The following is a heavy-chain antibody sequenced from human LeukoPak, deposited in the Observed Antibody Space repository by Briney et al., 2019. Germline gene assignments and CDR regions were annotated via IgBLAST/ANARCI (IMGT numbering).Heavy chain of an antibody. CDR3: ARARAAAGNLYIDY. V-gene: IGHV1-2*02. J-gene: IGHJ4*02. D-gene: IGHD6-13*01. Sequence: ASVKVSCKASGYTFTGYYKHWVRQAPGQGLEWMGWINPNSGGTNYAQKFQGRVTMTRDTSISTAYMELSRLRSDDTAVYYCARARAAAGNLYIDYWGQGTLVTVSS. CDR1: GYTFTGYY. CDR2: INPNSGGT.